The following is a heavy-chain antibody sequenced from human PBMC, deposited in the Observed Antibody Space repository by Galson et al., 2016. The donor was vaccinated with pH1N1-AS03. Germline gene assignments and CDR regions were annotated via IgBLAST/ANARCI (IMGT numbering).Heavy chain of an antibody. V-gene: IGHV3-7*01. D-gene: IGHD4-23*01. J-gene: IGHJ3*02. Sequence: SLRLSCAASGFTFRSYWMTWVRQAPGKGLEWVANIKQDGSENYSLDSVKGRFTISRDNVENSVCLQLNSLKVEDTAMYYCARINGGGNSDGFDIWGLGTKVIVSS. CDR2: IKQDGSEN. CDR1: GFTFRSYW. CDR3: ARINGGGNSDGFDI.